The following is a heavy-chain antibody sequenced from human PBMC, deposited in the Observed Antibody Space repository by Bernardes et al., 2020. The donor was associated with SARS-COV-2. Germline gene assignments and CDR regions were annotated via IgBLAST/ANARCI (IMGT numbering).Heavy chain of an antibody. CDR2: IGVYNCYT. CDR1: GYSFTSYG. Sequence: ASVKVSCKASGYSFTSYGISWVRQAPVQVLVWVGLIGVYNCYTNYAQKVLGRVTMTIDTSTSTVYMELRSLRSDDTAVYYCARRNTYSNGYYYYYGMDVWGQGTSVTVSS. J-gene: IGHJ6*02. D-gene: IGHD5-18*01. CDR3: ARRNTYSNGYYYYYGMDV. V-gene: IGHV1-18*01.